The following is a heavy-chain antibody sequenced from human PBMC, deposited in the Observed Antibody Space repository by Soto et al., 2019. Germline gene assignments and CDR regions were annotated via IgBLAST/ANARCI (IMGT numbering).Heavy chain of an antibody. Sequence: SETLPLTCTVSGGSISSYYWSWIRQPPGKGLEWIGEINQSGSTDYNPSLKSRVTISVDTSKNQFSLKLSSVTAADTALYYCARGGYCSGGSCSGPSFEYWGHGTLVTVSS. CDR2: INQSGST. CDR1: GGSISSYY. V-gene: IGHV4-34*01. D-gene: IGHD2-15*01. J-gene: IGHJ4*01. CDR3: ARGGYCSGGSCSGPSFEY.